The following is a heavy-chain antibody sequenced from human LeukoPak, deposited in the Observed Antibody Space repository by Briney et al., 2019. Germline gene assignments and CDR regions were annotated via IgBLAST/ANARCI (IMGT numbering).Heavy chain of an antibody. CDR1: GFTFSDYW. V-gene: IGHV3-74*01. CDR3: ARDLGNLINAYDI. D-gene: IGHD1-26*01. J-gene: IGHJ3*02. CDR2: ISRDESST. Sequence: GGSLRLSCAASGFTFSDYWMHWVRQAPGKGLVWVSRISRDESSTNYADSVKGRFTISRDNAKGTLYFQMNSLSTDDTAVYYCARDLGNLINAYDIWGQGTMVTVSS.